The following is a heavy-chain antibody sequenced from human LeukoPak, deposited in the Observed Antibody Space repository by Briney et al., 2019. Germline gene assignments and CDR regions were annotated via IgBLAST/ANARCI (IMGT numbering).Heavy chain of an antibody. J-gene: IGHJ5*02. Sequence: PGGSLRLSCAASGFTFNDYYMSWIRQAPGKGLEWLSYINIGGTNTHYADSVKGRFTISRDGAKKSLYLEMNNLRAEDTAVYYCATDGAGFDTWGQGVLVTVSS. V-gene: IGHV3-11*01. CDR1: GFTFNDYY. CDR3: ATDGAGFDT. CDR2: INIGGTNT.